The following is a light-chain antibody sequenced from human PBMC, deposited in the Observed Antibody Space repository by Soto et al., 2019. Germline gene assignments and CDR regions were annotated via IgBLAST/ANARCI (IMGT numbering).Light chain of an antibody. V-gene: IGKV1-39*01. CDR2: AAS. CDR1: QTVNTY. J-gene: IGKJ1*01. CDR3: QQGYSNPWT. Sequence: DIQMTQSPSSLSASIGDRVTITCRASQTVNTYLHWYQQKPGKAPKLLIYAASNLQSGVPSRFSGSGSGTNFTLSLNSLQPEDFATYYCQQGYSNPWTFGQGPKVDIK.